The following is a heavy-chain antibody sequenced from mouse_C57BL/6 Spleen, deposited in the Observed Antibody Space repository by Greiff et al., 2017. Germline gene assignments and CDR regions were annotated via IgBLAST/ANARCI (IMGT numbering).Heavy chain of an antibody. CDR3: ARGEYYGSSSFAY. CDR1: GYSITSGYY. Sequence: EVKLLESGPGLVKPSPSLSLTCSVTGYSITSGYYWNWIRQFPGNKLEWMGYIRYDGSTNYNPSFKNRISITRDTSKTPCFLKLNSVTTEDTATYDCARGEYYGSSSFAYWGQGTLVTVSA. D-gene: IGHD1-1*01. CDR2: IRYDGST. J-gene: IGHJ3*01. V-gene: IGHV3-6*01.